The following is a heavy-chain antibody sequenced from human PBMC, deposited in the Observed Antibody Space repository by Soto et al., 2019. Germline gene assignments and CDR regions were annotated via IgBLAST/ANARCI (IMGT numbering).Heavy chain of an antibody. D-gene: IGHD3-10*02. CDR2: FSYTGTT. V-gene: IGHV4-39*02. Sequence: QLQLQESGPGLVKPSETLSLTCTVSGGSIKGSTYYYHWIRQPPGKGLEYIGSFSYTGTTYYSPSLKSRVSISVDTSKNHLSLRLAFVTAADTAIYYCAGTTLFPRRNAFDVWGQGTVVTISA. J-gene: IGHJ3*01. CDR3: AGTTLFPRRNAFDV. CDR1: GGSIKGSTYY.